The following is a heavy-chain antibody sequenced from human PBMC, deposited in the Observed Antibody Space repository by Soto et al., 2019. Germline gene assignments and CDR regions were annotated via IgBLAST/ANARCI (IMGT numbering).Heavy chain of an antibody. V-gene: IGHV3-74*01. CDR2: INGDGSAT. CDR3: VRSDWFDP. CDR1: GFAFSHYW. Sequence: LRLSCTASGFAFSHYWMHWVRQAPGKGLMWVSRINGDGSATTYADSVKGRFTISRDNAKNTLYLQMNSLRAEDTAVYYCVRSDWFDPWGQGTLVTVSS. J-gene: IGHJ5*02.